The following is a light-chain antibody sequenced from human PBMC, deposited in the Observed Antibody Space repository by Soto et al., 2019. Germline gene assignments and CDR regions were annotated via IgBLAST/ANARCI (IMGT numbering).Light chain of an antibody. J-gene: IGKJ5*01. Sequence: DIQLTQSPSFLSPSIGEIVTITCRASQVISTSLAWYQQKPGKAPKPLIYAASTLQSGVPSRFSGSGSGTDFTLTISSLQPEDSATYYCQQLHSYPITFGHGTRLEI. V-gene: IGKV1-9*01. CDR2: AAS. CDR1: QVISTS. CDR3: QQLHSYPIT.